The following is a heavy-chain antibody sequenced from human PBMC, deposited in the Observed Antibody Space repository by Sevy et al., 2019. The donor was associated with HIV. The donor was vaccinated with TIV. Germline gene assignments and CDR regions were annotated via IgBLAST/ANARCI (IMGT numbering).Heavy chain of an antibody. CDR3: TTLSYYYDSSGYYYSDY. CDR2: IKSKTDGGTT. J-gene: IGHJ4*02. V-gene: IGHV3-15*01. Sequence: GGSLRLSCAASGFTFSNAWMSWVRQAPGKGLEWVGHIKSKTDGGTTDYAAPVKGRFTISRDDSKNTLYLQMNSLKTEDTAVYYCTTLSYYYDSSGYYYSDYWGQGTLVTVSS. CDR1: GFTFSNAW. D-gene: IGHD3-22*01.